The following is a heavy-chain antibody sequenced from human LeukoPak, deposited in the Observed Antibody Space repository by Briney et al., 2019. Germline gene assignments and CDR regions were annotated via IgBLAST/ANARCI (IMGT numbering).Heavy chain of an antibody. D-gene: IGHD5-12*01. J-gene: IGHJ4*02. CDR3: AKDLLVATIGGGYFDY. CDR2: IRYDGSNK. Sequence: PGGSLRLPCAASGFTFSSYGMHWVRQAPGKGLEWVAFIRYDGSNKYYADSVKGRFTISRDNSKNTLYLQMNGLRAEDTAVYYCAKDLLVATIGGGYFDYWGQGTLVTVSS. V-gene: IGHV3-30*02. CDR1: GFTFSSYG.